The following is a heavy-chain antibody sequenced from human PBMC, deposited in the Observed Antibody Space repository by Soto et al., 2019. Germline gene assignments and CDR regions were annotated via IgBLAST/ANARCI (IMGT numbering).Heavy chain of an antibody. J-gene: IGHJ4*02. V-gene: IGHV4-34*01. D-gene: IGHD5-12*01. CDR1: GGSFSGYY. Sequence: SETLSLTCAVYGGSFSGYYWSWIRQPPGKGLEWIGEINHSGSTNYNPSLKSRVTISVDTSKNQFSLKLSSVTAADTAVYYCARFRGGKEMATMRFFDYWGQGTLVTVSS. CDR2: INHSGST. CDR3: ARFRGGKEMATMRFFDY.